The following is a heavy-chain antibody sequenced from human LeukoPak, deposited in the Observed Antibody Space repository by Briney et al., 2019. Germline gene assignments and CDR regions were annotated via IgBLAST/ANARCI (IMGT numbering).Heavy chain of an antibody. D-gene: IGHD3-22*01. CDR2: IYYSGST. V-gene: IGHV4-39*07. J-gene: IGHJ3*02. Sequence: SETLSLTRTVSGGSISSSSYYWGWIRQPPGKGLEWIGSIYYSGSTYYNPSLKSRVTISVDTSKNQFSLKLSSVTAADTAVYCCARGAPPYYYDSSGYYQGAFDIWGQGTMVTVSS. CDR1: GGSISSSSYY. CDR3: ARGAPPYYYDSSGYYQGAFDI.